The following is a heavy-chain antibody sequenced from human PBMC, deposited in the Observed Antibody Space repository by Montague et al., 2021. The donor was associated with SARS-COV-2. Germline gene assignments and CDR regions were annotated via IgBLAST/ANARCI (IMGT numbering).Heavy chain of an antibody. D-gene: IGHD1-7*01. Sequence: LSLTCAVHGTSFSGYYWNWIRQAPGKGLEWVAVISYDGSNKYYVDSVKGRFTISRDNSKNTLYLQMNSLRAEDTAVYYCATELELSAFDIWGQGTMVTVSS. CDR1: GTSFSGYY. V-gene: IGHV3-30*03. CDR2: ISYDGSNK. J-gene: IGHJ3*02. CDR3: ATELELSAFDI.